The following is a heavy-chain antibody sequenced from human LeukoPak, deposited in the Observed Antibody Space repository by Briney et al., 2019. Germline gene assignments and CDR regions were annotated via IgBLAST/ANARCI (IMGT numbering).Heavy chain of an antibody. CDR1: GFTFSSYS. CDR3: AKDDAWGRSYH. CDR2: ISSSSLYI. D-gene: IGHD3-16*01. Sequence: PGGSLRLSCAASGFTFSSYSMNWVRQAPGKGLQWVSSISSSSLYIYYADSVKGRFTISRDNAKNSLYLQMNSLRAEDTAVYYCAKDDAWGRSYHWGQGTLVTVSS. V-gene: IGHV3-21*01. J-gene: IGHJ1*01.